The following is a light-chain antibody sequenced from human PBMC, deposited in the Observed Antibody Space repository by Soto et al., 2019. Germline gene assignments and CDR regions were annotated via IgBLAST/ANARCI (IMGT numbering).Light chain of an antibody. Sequence: EIVMTQSPATLSVSPGERATLSRRASQSVSSNLAWYQQKPGQAPRLLIYGASTRATGIPARFSGSGSGTDFTLTISSPEPEDFAVYYCQQRSNWPPITFGQGTRLEIK. CDR3: QQRSNWPPIT. V-gene: IGKV3-15*01. CDR1: QSVSSN. J-gene: IGKJ5*01. CDR2: GAS.